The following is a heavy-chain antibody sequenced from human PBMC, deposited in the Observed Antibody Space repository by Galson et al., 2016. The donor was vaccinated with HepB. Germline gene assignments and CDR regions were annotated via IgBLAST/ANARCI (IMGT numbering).Heavy chain of an antibody. V-gene: IGHV1-46*01. CDR1: GYTFTSYY. CDR2: INPSGGST. D-gene: IGHD3-3*01. Sequence: SVKVSCKASGYTFTSYYIHWVREAPGQGLEWMGIINPSGGSTTYAQKFQGRVTMTRDTSTDTVYMVMSSLRYEDTAVYYCARDLATVTTWGLKYYYFGMNVWGQGTAVTVSS. J-gene: IGHJ6*02. CDR3: ARDLATVTTWGLKYYYFGMNV.